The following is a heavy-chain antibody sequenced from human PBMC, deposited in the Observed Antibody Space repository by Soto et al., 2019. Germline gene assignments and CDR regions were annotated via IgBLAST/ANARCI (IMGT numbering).Heavy chain of an antibody. J-gene: IGHJ4*02. D-gene: IGHD4-17*01. CDR3: ASRKKTTYGDSDVFDY. Sequence: QVQLVQSGAEVKKPRSSVKVSCKASGGTFSSYAISWVRQAPGQWLEWMGGIIPIFGTANYAQKFQGRVTITAYEATSQAYRELRSLRSEDTAVYYCASRKKTTYGDSDVFDYWCQVTLVTVSS. V-gene: IGHV1-69*01. CDR2: IIPIFGTA. CDR1: GGTFSSYA.